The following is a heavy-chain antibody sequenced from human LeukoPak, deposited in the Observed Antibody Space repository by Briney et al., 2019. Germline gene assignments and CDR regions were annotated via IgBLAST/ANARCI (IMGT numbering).Heavy chain of an antibody. CDR1: GFTFSSYG. CDR2: ISGNGGST. D-gene: IGHD6-13*01. CDR3: AKDCPYSSSWYGAGDY. V-gene: IGHV3-23*01. Sequence: GGTLRLSCAASGFTFSSYGMTWVRQAPGKGLEWVSSISGNGGSTYYADSVKGRFTISRDNSKNTLYLQMNSLRAEDTAVYYCAKDCPYSSSWYGAGDYWGQGTLVTVSS. J-gene: IGHJ4*02.